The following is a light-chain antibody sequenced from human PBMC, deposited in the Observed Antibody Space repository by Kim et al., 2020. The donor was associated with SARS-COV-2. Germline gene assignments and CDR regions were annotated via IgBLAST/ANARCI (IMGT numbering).Light chain of an antibody. CDR3: QQYVRSVVT. J-gene: IGKJ2*01. CDR1: QSVSSSY. Sequence: LSPGETATLTCRASQSVSSSYLVWYQQKPGQAPRLLIYGASTRATGIPDRFTGSGSGTDFTLTISRLEPEDFAVYYCQQYVRSVVTFGQGTKLEI. V-gene: IGKV3-20*01. CDR2: GAS.